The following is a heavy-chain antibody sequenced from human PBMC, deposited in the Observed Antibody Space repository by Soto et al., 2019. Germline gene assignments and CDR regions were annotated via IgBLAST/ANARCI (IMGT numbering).Heavy chain of an antibody. D-gene: IGHD2-15*01. CDR1: GGSIMSYY. J-gene: IGHJ6*02. Sequence: XETLSLPFSVSGGSIMSYYWTWIRQAAGKGQEWIGRIYTTGSTNYNPSLKGRVTMSVDTSKNQFSLRLSSVTAADTAVYYCERDLGREGIDVWGQGTTVTVSS. V-gene: IGHV4-4*07. CDR3: ERDLGREGIDV. CDR2: IYTTGST.